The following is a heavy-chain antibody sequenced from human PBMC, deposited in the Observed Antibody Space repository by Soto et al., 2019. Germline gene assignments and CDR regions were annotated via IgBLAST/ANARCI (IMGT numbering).Heavy chain of an antibody. CDR1: GGSISSSSYY. V-gene: IGHV4-39*01. D-gene: IGHD1-26*01. CDR3: ARPHTYYMSYSYYYYYGMDV. Sequence: SETLSLTCTVSGGSISSSSYYWGWIRQPPGKGLEWIGSIYYSGSTYYNPSLKSRVTISVDTSKNQFSLKLSSVTAADTAVYYCARPHTYYMSYSYYYYYGMDVWGQGTTVTAP. J-gene: IGHJ6*02. CDR2: IYYSGST.